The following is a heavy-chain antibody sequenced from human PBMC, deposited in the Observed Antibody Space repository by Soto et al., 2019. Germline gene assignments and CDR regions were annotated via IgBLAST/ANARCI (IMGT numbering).Heavy chain of an antibody. V-gene: IGHV3-11*01. Sequence: PGGSLRLSCAASVFRFSYHYMSWIRQAPGKGLEWVSKISGGGTTMYYADSVKGRFTVSRDNAKNSLYLQMNSLRAEDTAVYYCAGDPYYYGSAFWGQGALVTVSS. D-gene: IGHD3-10*01. CDR3: AGDPYYYGSAF. CDR2: ISGGGTTM. J-gene: IGHJ4*02. CDR1: VFRFSYHY.